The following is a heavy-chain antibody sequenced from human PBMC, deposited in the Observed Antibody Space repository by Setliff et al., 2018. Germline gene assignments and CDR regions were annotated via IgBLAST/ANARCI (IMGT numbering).Heavy chain of an antibody. Sequence: GGSLRLSCAASGFTFSTYAMSWVRQAPGKGLEWVSAISGGSGRTYYVATVKGRFTISRDDSKNTLYRQMNSLRAEDTGIYYCAKDRNFPNDVFDAWGQGTMVTVSS. CDR1: GFTFSTYA. J-gene: IGHJ3*01. CDR3: AKDRNFPNDVFDA. V-gene: IGHV3-23*01. CDR2: ISGGSGRT.